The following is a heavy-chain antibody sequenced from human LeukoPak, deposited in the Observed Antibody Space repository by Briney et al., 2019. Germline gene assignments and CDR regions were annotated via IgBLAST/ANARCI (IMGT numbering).Heavy chain of an antibody. V-gene: IGHV3-48*03. J-gene: IGHJ6*02. Sequence: GGSLRLSCAASGFTFSSYEMNWVRQAPGKGLEWVSYISSSGSTIYYADSVKGRFTISRDNAKNSLYLQMNSLRAEDTAVYYCARDQRGIVVVPAKTPYYYYYGMDVWGQGTTVTVSS. D-gene: IGHD2-2*01. CDR1: GFTFSSYE. CDR2: ISSSGSTI. CDR3: ARDQRGIVVVPAKTPYYYYYGMDV.